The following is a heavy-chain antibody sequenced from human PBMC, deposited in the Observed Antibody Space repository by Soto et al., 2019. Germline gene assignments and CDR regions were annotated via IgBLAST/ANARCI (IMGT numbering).Heavy chain of an antibody. CDR3: ARGIAAAANWFDP. Sequence: QVQLQQWGAGLLKPSETLSLTCAVYGGSFSGYYWSWIRQPPGKGLEWIGEINHSGSTNYNPSLKSRVTISVDTSKNQFSLKMSSVTAADTAVYYCARGIAAAANWFDPWGQGTLVTFSS. D-gene: IGHD6-13*01. V-gene: IGHV4-34*01. J-gene: IGHJ5*02. CDR1: GGSFSGYY. CDR2: INHSGST.